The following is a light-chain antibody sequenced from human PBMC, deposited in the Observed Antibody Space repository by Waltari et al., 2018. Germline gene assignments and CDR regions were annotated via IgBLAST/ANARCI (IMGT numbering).Light chain of an antibody. CDR1: SNNVGNQG. J-gene: IGLJ1*01. Sequence: QAGLTQPPSVSKGLRQTATLTCTGNSNNVGNQGAAWLQQHQGQPPRLRSYWKNNRPSGISERFAASRSGHPASRTITGRQPEDEAYYYCSAWDSNLREYVFGTGTKVTVL. V-gene: IGLV10-54*04. CDR2: WKN. CDR3: SAWDSNLREYV.